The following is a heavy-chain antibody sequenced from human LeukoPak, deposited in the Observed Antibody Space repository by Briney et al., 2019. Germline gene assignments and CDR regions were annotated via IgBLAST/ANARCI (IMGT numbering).Heavy chain of an antibody. Sequence: ASVTVSCTASGYTFTIYDIHWVRQATGQGLEWMGWMNPNSGNTGYAQKFQGRVTMTRNTSISTAYMELSSLRSEDTAVYYCARGQQLGDFDYWGEGTLVTVSS. V-gene: IGHV1-8*01. CDR1: GYTFTIYD. J-gene: IGHJ4*02. D-gene: IGHD6-13*01. CDR3: ARGQQLGDFDY. CDR2: MNPNSGNT.